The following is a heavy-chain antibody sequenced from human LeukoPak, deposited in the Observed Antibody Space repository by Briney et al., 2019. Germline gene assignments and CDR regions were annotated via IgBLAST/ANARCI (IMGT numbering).Heavy chain of an antibody. CDR2: INAGNGNT. J-gene: IGHJ4*02. Sequence: ASVKVSCKASGYTFTSYAMHWVRQAPGQRLEWMGWINAGNGNTKYSQKFQGRVTITRDTSASTAYMELSSLRSEDTAVYYCARAHSRSGWYYFDYWGQGTLVTVSS. CDR3: ARAHSRSGWYYFDY. D-gene: IGHD6-19*01. V-gene: IGHV1-3*01. CDR1: GYTFTSYA.